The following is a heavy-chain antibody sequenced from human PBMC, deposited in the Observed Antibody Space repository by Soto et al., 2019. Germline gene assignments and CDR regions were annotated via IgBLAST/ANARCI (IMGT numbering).Heavy chain of an antibody. CDR1: RFTVNSNY. Sequence: GGSLRLSCAAGRFTVNSNYMSWVRQDPGKGLEWVSVIYSGGSTYYADSVKGRFTISRDHSKNTLYLQMNSLRAEDTAVYYCARGYCTTTSCFHYFDYWGQGTLVTVS. J-gene: IGHJ4*02. D-gene: IGHD2-2*01. CDR2: IYSGGST. CDR3: ARGYCTTTSCFHYFDY. V-gene: IGHV3-66*01.